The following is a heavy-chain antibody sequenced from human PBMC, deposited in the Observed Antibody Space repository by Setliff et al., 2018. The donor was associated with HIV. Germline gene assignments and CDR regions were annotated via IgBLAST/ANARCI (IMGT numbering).Heavy chain of an antibody. CDR1: GFTFSSYD. Sequence: GGSLRLSCEASGFTFSSYDMHWVRQATGKSLEWVSSIGPAGDTYYPGSVKGRFTISRDNSKNTLYLQMNSLRAEETAVYYCARGRYSYGYGYFDYWGQGTLVTVSS. CDR3: ARGRYSYGYGYFDY. J-gene: IGHJ4*02. V-gene: IGHV3-13*01. D-gene: IGHD5-18*01. CDR2: IGPAGDT.